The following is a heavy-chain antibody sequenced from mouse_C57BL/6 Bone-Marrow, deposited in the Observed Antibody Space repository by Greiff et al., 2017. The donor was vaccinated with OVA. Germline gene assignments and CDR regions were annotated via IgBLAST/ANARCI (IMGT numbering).Heavy chain of an antibody. CDR1: GFNIKDDY. J-gene: IGHJ2*01. CDR2: IDPENGDT. Sequence: EVHLVESGAELVRPGASVKLSCTASGFNIKDDYMHWVKQRPEQGLEWIGWIDPENGDTEYASKFQGKATITADTSSNTAYLQLSSLTSEDTAVYYCTPVVAMDYWGQGTTLTVSS. D-gene: IGHD1-1*01. V-gene: IGHV14-4*01. CDR3: TPVVAMDY.